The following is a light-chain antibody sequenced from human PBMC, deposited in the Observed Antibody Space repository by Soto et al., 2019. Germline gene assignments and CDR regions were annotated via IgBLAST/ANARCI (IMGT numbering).Light chain of an antibody. V-gene: IGLV2-23*01. CDR2: EDT. CDR3: CSFAGSFTV. CDR1: SSDVGNYDL. Sequence: QSALTQPASVSGSPGQSITVSCTGTSSDVGNYDLVSWFQQYPGKAPKLMIYEDTKRPSGVSHRFSGSKSGNTASLTISGLQAEDEADYYCCSFAGSFTVFGGGTQLTVL. J-gene: IGLJ2*01.